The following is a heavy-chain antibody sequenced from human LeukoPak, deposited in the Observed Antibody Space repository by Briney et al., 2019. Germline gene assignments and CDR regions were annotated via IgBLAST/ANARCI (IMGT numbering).Heavy chain of an antibody. V-gene: IGHV3-23*01. D-gene: IGHD5-24*01. CDR2: ISFSGEST. Sequence: AGGSLRLSCAASGFTFSDSAMTWVRQAPGKGLEWVSLISFSGESTFYAESVKGRFTIARDNSKDSLYLQMNSLRAEDTAIYYCAKDIQLSTWGLGTMVTVSS. CDR1: GFTFSDSA. J-gene: IGHJ3*01. CDR3: AKDIQLST.